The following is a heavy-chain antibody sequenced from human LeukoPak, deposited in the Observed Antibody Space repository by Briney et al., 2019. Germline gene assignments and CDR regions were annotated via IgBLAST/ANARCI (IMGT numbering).Heavy chain of an antibody. Sequence: PSETLSLTCAVSGGSISSGGYSWSWIRQPPGKGLEWIGYIYHSGSTYYNPSLKSRVTISVDRSKNQFSLKLSSVTAADTAVYYCARHYDFWSGPQNAFDIWGQGTMVTVSS. V-gene: IGHV4-30-2*01. CDR1: GGSISSGGYS. CDR2: IYHSGST. J-gene: IGHJ3*02. CDR3: ARHYDFWSGPQNAFDI. D-gene: IGHD3-3*01.